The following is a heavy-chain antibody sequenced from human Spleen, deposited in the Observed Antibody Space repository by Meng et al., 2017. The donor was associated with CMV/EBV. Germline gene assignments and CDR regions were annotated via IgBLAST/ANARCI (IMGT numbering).Heavy chain of an antibody. V-gene: IGHV3-23*01. CDR1: GFTFSSYA. J-gene: IGHJ4*02. Sequence: EVQLLVSXXXXVXXGGXLRLSWAASGFTFSSYAMSWVRQAPGKGLEWVSAISGSGGSTYYADSVKGRFTISRDNSKNTLYLQMNSLRAEDTAVYYCAKESQYSGTLFDYWGQGTLVTVSS. CDR2: ISGSGGST. D-gene: IGHD1-26*01. CDR3: AKESQYSGTLFDY.